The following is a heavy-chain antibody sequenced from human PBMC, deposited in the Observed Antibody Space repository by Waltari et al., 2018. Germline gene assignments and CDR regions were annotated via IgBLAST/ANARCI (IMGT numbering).Heavy chain of an antibody. Sequence: QVQLQESGPGLVKPSETLSLTCTVSGGSISSYYWSWIRQPPGKGLEWIGYIYYSGSTNYNPSLKSRVTISVDTSKNQFSLKLSSVTAADTAVYYCARPLEAHESSSCHYWGQGTLVTVSS. J-gene: IGHJ4*02. CDR1: GGSISSYY. V-gene: IGHV4-59*01. CDR3: ARPLEAHESSSCHY. CDR2: IYYSGST. D-gene: IGHD6-13*01.